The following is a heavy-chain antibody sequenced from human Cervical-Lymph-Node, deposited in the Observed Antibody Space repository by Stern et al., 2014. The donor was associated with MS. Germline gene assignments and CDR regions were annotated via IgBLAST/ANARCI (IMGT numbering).Heavy chain of an antibody. J-gene: IGHJ4*02. CDR2: ITNVGST. Sequence: VQLGQSGGGVIQPGGSLRLSCTASGFTVSRDYMTWVRQAPGKGLEWVSLITNVGSTFYTDSVKGRFTISRDDSKNTVYLHKTSLRAEDTAMYYCARDTSSPERSDWWGQGTLVTVSS. D-gene: IGHD1-1*01. CDR1: GFTVSRDY. CDR3: ARDTSSPERSDW. V-gene: IGHV3-53*01.